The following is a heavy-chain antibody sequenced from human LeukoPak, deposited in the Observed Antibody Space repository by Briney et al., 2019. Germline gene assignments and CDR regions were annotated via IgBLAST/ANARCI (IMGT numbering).Heavy chain of an antibody. CDR2: IYVTGT. CDR1: GGSIGTYY. Sequence: PSETLSLTCTVSGGSIGTYYWSWIRQSPGKGLEWIGYIYVTGTRYNPYLQSRVTISVDRSRNQFFLKMSSVTAADTAVYYCARHIGGGVEDVDVWAKGSRSSSPQ. D-gene: IGHD3-10*01. V-gene: IGHV4-59*08. CDR3: ARHIGGGVEDVDV. J-gene: IGHJ6*04.